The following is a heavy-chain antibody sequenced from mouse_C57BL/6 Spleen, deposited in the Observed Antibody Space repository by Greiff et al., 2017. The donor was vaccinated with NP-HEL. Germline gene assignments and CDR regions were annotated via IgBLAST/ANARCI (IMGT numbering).Heavy chain of an antibody. Sequence: EVQLQQSGAELVRPGASVKLSCTASGFNIKDDYMHWVKQRPEQGLEWIGWIDPENGDTEYASKFQGKATITADTSSNTAYLQLSSLTSEDTAVYYCTFYSNYGYYYAMDYWGQGTSVTVSS. CDR3: TFYSNYGYYYAMDY. CDR2: IDPENGDT. V-gene: IGHV14-4*01. CDR1: GFNIKDDY. J-gene: IGHJ4*01. D-gene: IGHD2-5*01.